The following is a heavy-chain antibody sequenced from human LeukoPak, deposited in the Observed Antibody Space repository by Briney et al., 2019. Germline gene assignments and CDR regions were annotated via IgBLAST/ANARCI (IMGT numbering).Heavy chain of an antibody. D-gene: IGHD2-15*01. CDR1: GGSISSYY. Sequence: SETLSLTCTVSGGSISSYYWSWIRQPPGKGLEWIGYIYYSGSTNYNPSLKSRVTISVDTSKNQFSLKLSSVTAADTAVYFCARVDGSCSGGSCPSGNWFDPWGQGTLVTVSS. CDR2: IYYSGST. V-gene: IGHV4-59*08. CDR3: ARVDGSCSGGSCPSGNWFDP. J-gene: IGHJ5*02.